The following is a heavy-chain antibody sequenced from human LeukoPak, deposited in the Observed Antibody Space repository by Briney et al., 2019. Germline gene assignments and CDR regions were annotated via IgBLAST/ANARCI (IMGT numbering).Heavy chain of an antibody. CDR3: ARGVVAATGWFDP. CDR1: GGSISSSSYY. CDR2: IYYSGST. Sequence: SETLSLTCTVSGGSISSSSYYWGWIRQPPGKGLECIGSIYYSGSTYYNPSLKSRVTISVDTSKNQFSLKLSSVTAADTAVYYCARGVVAATGWFDPWGQGTLVTVSS. J-gene: IGHJ5*02. V-gene: IGHV4-39*07. D-gene: IGHD2-15*01.